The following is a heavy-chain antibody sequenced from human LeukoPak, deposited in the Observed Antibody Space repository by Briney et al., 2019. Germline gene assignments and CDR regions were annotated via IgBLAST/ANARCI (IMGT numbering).Heavy chain of an antibody. V-gene: IGHV3-30*02. Sequence: SGGSLRLSCVASGVILNTYGMHWVRQAPGKGLEWVAFIRYDGGNQYYADSVKGRFTISRDNSKNTMSLQMNSLRAEDTAVYYCAKDGDDCIDFWGQGTLVTVSS. CDR1: GVILNTYG. CDR2: IRYDGGNQ. J-gene: IGHJ4*02. CDR3: AKDGDDCIDF. D-gene: IGHD3-22*01.